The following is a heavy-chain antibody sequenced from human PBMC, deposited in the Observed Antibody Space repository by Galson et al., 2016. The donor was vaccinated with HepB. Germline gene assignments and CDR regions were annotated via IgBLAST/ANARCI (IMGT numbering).Heavy chain of an antibody. CDR3: GRKWAYDRTIIDY. J-gene: IGHJ4*02. CDR2: ISYDGNNK. CDR1: GFTFSSYA. Sequence: SLRLSCAASGFTFSSYAMHWVRQAPGKGLEWVALISYDGNNKYYADSVRGRFTISRDNSKNTLYLQMNSLRPEDTAVYYRGRKWAYDRTIIDYWGQGTLVTVSS. D-gene: IGHD3-22*01. V-gene: IGHV3-30-3*01.